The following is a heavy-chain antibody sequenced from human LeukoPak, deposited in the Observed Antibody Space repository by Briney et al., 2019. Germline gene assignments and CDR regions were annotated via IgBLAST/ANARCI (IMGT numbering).Heavy chain of an antibody. Sequence: GGSLRLSCATSGFTFSDYPMNWVRQAPGRGLEGVFNIRGSGPGSGSGTYYADSVKGRFIISRDDAKNSVYLQMNSLRIEDSAFYYCVRDVNWGFDSWGQGALVTVSS. V-gene: IGHV3-11*04. D-gene: IGHD7-27*01. CDR2: IRGSGPGSGSGT. CDR1: GFTFSDYP. J-gene: IGHJ4*02. CDR3: VRDVNWGFDS.